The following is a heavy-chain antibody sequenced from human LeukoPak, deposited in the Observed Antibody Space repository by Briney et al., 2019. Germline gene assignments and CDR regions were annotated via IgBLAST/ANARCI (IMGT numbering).Heavy chain of an antibody. V-gene: IGHV4-34*01. CDR3: AREGGYSYGTNWFDP. D-gene: IGHD5-18*01. CDR2: INHSGST. J-gene: IGHJ5*02. Sequence: KPSETLSLTCAVYGGSFSGYYWSWIRQPPGKGLEWIGEINHSGSTNYNPSLKSRVTISVDTSKNQFSLKLSSVTAADTAVYYCAREGGYSYGTNWFDPWGQGTLVTVSS. CDR1: GGSFSGYY.